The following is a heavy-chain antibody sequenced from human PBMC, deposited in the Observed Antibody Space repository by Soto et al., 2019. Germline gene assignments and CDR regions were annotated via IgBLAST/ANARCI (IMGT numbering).Heavy chain of an antibody. CDR3: ARARELRDYYYYSMDI. J-gene: IGHJ6*02. CDR1: GYTFTNYY. Sequence: ASVKVSCKSSGYTFTNYYMYWVRQAPGQGLEWMGVINPSGGSPNYARKFRGRVTMTSDTSSSIVYMELTSLRSEDTAIYYCARARELRDYYYYSMDIWGHGTTVTVSS. D-gene: IGHD3-16*01. V-gene: IGHV1-46*01. CDR2: INPSGGSP.